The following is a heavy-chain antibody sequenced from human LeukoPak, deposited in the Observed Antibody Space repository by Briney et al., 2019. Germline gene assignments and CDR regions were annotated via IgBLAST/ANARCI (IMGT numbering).Heavy chain of an antibody. Sequence: SETLSLTCTVSGVSISSSNSYWGWIRQPPGKGLEWIGRIYSTGRSDYNPSLKSRITISEETSKNQFSLTLSSVTAADTAVYYCARVRGKRGVIMVYAPLNWFDPWGQGTLVTVSS. V-gene: IGHV4-39*07. J-gene: IGHJ5*02. D-gene: IGHD2-8*01. CDR2: IYSTGRS. CDR1: GVSISSSNSY. CDR3: ARVRGKRGVIMVYAPLNWFDP.